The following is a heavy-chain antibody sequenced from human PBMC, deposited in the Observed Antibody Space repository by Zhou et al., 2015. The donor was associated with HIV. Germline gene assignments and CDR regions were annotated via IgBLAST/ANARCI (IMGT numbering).Heavy chain of an antibody. CDR3: ARGEYHFDTSGYFHAFDL. Sequence: QVQLVQSGAEVKKPGSSVKLSCKASGGNFSNHAINWVRQAPGQRLEWMGGRIPSLTTSHYTEKFQGRVSITADKSTTTAYLELSRLRSEDTAVYYCARGEYHFDTSGYFHAFDLWGQAPWSAVSS. V-gene: IGHV1-69*14. CDR2: RIPSLTTS. J-gene: IGHJ2*01. D-gene: IGHD3-22*01. CDR1: GGNFSNHA.